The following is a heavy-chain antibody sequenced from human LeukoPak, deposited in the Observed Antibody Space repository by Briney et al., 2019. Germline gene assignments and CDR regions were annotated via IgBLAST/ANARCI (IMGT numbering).Heavy chain of an antibody. CDR1: GFTFDICG. V-gene: IGHV3-30*02. CDR3: AKGRGKDGQNLFDY. D-gene: IGHD5-24*01. Sequence: GGSLRLSCAASGFTFDICGMHWVRQAPGKGLEWVTFIRSDGSKTHYADSLKGRSTISRDNSKKTLYLQIDSLRVDDTAVYYCAKGRGKDGQNLFDYWGQGTLVSVSS. CDR2: IRSDGSKT. J-gene: IGHJ4*02.